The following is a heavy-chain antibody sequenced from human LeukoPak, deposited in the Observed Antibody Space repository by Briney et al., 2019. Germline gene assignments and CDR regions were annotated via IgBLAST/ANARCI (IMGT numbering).Heavy chain of an antibody. CDR3: AELGITMIGGV. CDR1: GFTFRNYA. D-gene: IGHD3-10*02. CDR2: IRSDGSDK. V-gene: IGHV3-30*02. Sequence: GGSLRLSCAASGFTFRNYAMRWVRQAPGKGLEWVASIRSDGSDKKYADSVKGRFTISRDNAKNSLYLQMNSLRAEDTAVYYCAELGITMIGGVWGKGTTVTISS. J-gene: IGHJ6*04.